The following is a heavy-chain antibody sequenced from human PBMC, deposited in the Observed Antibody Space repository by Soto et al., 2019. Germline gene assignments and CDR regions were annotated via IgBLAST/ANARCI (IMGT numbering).Heavy chain of an antibody. CDR2: ISYDGSNK. V-gene: IGHV3-30-3*01. D-gene: IGHD6-19*01. Sequence: GGSLRLSCAASGFTFSSYAMHWVRQAPGKGLEWVAVISYDGSNKYYADSVKGRFTISRDNSKNTLYLQMNSLRAEDTAVYYCARERSSGYFDYWGQGTLVTVSS. J-gene: IGHJ4*02. CDR1: GFTFSSYA. CDR3: ARERSSGYFDY.